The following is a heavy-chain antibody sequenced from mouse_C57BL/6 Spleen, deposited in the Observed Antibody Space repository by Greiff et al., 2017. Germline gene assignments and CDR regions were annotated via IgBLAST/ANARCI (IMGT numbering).Heavy chain of an antibody. J-gene: IGHJ2*01. V-gene: IGHV1-52*01. D-gene: IGHD1-1*01. Sequence: QVQLQQPGAELVRPGSSVKLSCKASGYTFTSYWMHWVKQRPIQGLEWIGNIDPSDSETHYNQKFKDKATLTVDKSSSTAYMQLSSLTSEDSAVYYCARDDGRPYDFDYWGQGTTLTVSS. CDR1: GYTFTSYW. CDR2: IDPSDSET. CDR3: ARDDGRPYDFDY.